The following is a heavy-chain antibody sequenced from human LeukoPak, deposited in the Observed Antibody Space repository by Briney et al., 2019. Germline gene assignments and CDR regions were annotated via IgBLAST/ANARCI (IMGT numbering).Heavy chain of an antibody. Sequence: GGSLRLSCAASGFTFSDYYTSWIRQAPGKGLEWVSYISSSGSTIYYADSVKGRFTISRDNAKNSLYLQMNSLRAEDTAVYYCARELSIAARLFDYWGQGTLVTVSS. CDR2: ISSSGSTI. CDR3: ARELSIAARLFDY. D-gene: IGHD6-6*01. J-gene: IGHJ4*02. CDR1: GFTFSDYY. V-gene: IGHV3-11*04.